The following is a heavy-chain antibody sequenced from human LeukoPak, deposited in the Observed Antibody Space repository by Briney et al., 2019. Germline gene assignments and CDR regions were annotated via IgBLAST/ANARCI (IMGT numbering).Heavy chain of an antibody. V-gene: IGHV1-18*01. Sequence: GASVKVSCKASGYTSTSYGISWVRQAPGQGLEWMGWISAYNGNTNYAQKLQGRVTMTTDTSTSTAYMELRSLRSDDTAVYYCAREMWSGYSSSWYVVYWGQGTLVTVSS. CDR2: ISAYNGNT. D-gene: IGHD6-13*01. CDR1: GYTSTSYG. J-gene: IGHJ4*02. CDR3: AREMWSGYSSSWYVVY.